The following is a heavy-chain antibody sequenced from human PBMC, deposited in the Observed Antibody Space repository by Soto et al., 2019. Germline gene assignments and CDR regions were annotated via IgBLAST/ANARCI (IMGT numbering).Heavy chain of an antibody. D-gene: IGHD6-13*01. Sequence: SETLSLTCTVSGGSIGSNSYYWSWIRQHPGRGLEWIGYINYSGDTYYNPSLESPVTISVDTSKNQFSLKLSSVTAADTAVYYCARAGSSWIFFDSWGHGTLVTVFS. CDR3: ARAGSSWIFFDS. CDR1: GGSIGSNSYY. V-gene: IGHV4-31*01. CDR2: INYSGDT. J-gene: IGHJ4*01.